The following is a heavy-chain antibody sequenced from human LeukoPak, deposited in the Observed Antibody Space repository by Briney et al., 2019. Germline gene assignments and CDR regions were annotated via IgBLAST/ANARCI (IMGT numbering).Heavy chain of an antibody. CDR2: INSDGSST. Sequence: GGSLRLSSAASGFTFSSYWMHWVRQAPGKGLVWVSRINSDGSSTSYADSVKGRFTISRDNAKNTLYLQMNSLRAEDTAVYYCARDDYGDYRINFQHWGQGTLVTVSS. V-gene: IGHV3-74*01. D-gene: IGHD4-17*01. CDR1: GFTFSSYW. CDR3: ARDDYGDYRINFQH. J-gene: IGHJ1*01.